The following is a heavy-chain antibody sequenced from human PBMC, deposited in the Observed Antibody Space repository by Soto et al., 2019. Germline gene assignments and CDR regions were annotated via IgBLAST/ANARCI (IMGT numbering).Heavy chain of an antibody. CDR3: TTPDAVDTAMVDY. CDR1: GFTFSNAW. V-gene: IGHV3-15*01. Sequence: GGSLRLSCAASGFTFSNAWMSWVRQAPGKGLEWVGRIKSKTDGGTTDYAAPVKGRFTISRDDSKNTLYLQMNSLKTEDTAVYYCTTPDAVDTAMVDYWGQGTLVTVSS. CDR2: IKSKTDGGTT. J-gene: IGHJ4*02. D-gene: IGHD5-18*01.